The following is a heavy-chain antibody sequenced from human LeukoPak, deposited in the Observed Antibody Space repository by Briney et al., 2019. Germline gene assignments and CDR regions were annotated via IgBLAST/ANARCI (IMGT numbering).Heavy chain of an antibody. CDR2: IYYSGST. Sequence: SETLSLTCTVSGGSISSSSYYWGWIRQPPGKGLEWIGSIYYSGSTYYNPSLKSRVTISVDTSKNQFSLKLSSVTAADTAVYYCARINRTKTAYYYYYMDVWGKGTTVTVSS. V-gene: IGHV4-39*01. CDR3: ARINRTKTAYYYYYMDV. J-gene: IGHJ6*03. CDR1: GGSISSSSYY. D-gene: IGHD2/OR15-2a*01.